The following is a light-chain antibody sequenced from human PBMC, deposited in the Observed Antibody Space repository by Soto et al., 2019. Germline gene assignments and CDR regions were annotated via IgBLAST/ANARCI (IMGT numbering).Light chain of an antibody. CDR2: KAS. Sequence: DIPITKCPSTLYASVGDRVTIICRASQSISSWLAWYQQKAGKAPKLLISKASNLDSGVPSRFSGSGSGTEFNLTISSLQPEDFATYYCQQYSSCIWTFGQGTQVDIK. J-gene: IGKJ1*01. CDR3: QQYSSCIWT. CDR1: QSISSW. V-gene: IGKV1-5*03.